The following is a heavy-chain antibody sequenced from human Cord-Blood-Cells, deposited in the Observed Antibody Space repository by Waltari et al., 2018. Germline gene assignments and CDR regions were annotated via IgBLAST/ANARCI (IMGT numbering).Heavy chain of an antibody. D-gene: IGHD6-19*01. CDR3: ARGTGLGYYFDY. CDR1: GGSFSGYY. V-gene: IGHV4-34*01. Sequence: QVQLQQWGAGLLKPSETLSLTCAVYGGSFSGYYWSWIRQPPGKGLEWIGEINHSGSTNYNPSLKSRVTIAVDTSKNQFSLKLSSVTAADTAVYYWARGTGLGYYFDYWGQGTLVTVSS. J-gene: IGHJ4*02. CDR2: INHSGST.